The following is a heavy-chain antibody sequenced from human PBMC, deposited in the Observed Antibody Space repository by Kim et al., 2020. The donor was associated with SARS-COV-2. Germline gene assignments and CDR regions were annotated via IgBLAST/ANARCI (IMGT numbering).Heavy chain of an antibody. D-gene: IGHD4-17*01. Sequence: SGNTGYAQKFQGRVTMTRNTSISTAYMELSSLRSEDTAVYYCARGSYGGPWGQGTLVTVSS. CDR2: SGNT. CDR3: ARGSYGGP. J-gene: IGHJ5*02. V-gene: IGHV1-8*01.